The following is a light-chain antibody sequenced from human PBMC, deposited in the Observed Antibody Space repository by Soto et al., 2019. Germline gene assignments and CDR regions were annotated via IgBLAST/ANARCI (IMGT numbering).Light chain of an antibody. V-gene: IGKV1-5*01. J-gene: IGKJ1*01. Sequence: DIQMTQCPSTLSASVGDRVTITCRASQSISNWLAWYQQRPGQAPKLLIYDASSLESGVPSTFSGSASGTEFTLTISSLQPDDFATYYCQQYNSYPWTFGQGTKVDIK. CDR3: QQYNSYPWT. CDR2: DAS. CDR1: QSISNW.